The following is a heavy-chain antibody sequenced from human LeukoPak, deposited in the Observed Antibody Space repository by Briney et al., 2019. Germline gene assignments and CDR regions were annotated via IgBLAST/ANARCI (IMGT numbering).Heavy chain of an antibody. J-gene: IGHJ4*02. CDR3: ARDVRRYSGHVDY. Sequence: GASVKVSCKASGGTFSSYAISWVRQAPGQGLEWMGRIIPILGIANYAQKFQGRVTMTTDTSTSTAYMELRSLRSDDTAVYYCARDVRRYSGHVDYWGQGTLVAVSS. D-gene: IGHD5-12*01. CDR2: IIPILGIA. V-gene: IGHV1-69*04. CDR1: GGTFSSYA.